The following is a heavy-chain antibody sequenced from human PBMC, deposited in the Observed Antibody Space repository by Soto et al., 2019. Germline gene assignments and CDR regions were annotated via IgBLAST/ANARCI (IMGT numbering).Heavy chain of an antibody. V-gene: IGHV4-31*03. CDR2: IYYSGST. J-gene: IGHJ4*02. CDR3: ARDPNGGGGNYFDY. CDR1: GVSISSGGYY. Sequence: QVQLQESGPGLVKPSQTLSLTCTVSGVSISSGGYYWSWIRQHPGKGLEWIGYIYYSGSTYYNPSLKSRVTISVDTSKNQFSLKLSSVTAADTAVYYCARDPNGGGGNYFDYWGQGTLVTVSS. D-gene: IGHD3-16*01.